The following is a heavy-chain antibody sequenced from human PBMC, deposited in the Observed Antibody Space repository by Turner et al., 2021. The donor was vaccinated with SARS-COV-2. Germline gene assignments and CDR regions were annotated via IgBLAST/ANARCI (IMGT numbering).Heavy chain of an antibody. V-gene: IGHV3-7*03. CDR2: IKQDGSEK. J-gene: IGHJ4*02. D-gene: IGHD6-13*01. Sequence: EVQLVESGGGLVQPGGSLSLSCAPSGFTFSSYWRSWVRQAPGKGLEWVANIKQDGSEKYYVDSVKGRFTISRNNAKNSLYLQMNSLRAEDTAVYYCARLHTSSWYFDYWGQGTLVTVSS. CDR3: ARLHTSSWYFDY. CDR1: GFTFSSYW.